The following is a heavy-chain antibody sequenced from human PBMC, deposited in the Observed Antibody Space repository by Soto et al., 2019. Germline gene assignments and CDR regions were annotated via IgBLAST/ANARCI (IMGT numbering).Heavy chain of an antibody. CDR1: GDSISSGGYY. Sequence: KSSETLSLTCTVSGDSISSGGYYWSWIRQHPGKGLEWIGYIYSSGRTYYNASLKSRVTMSVDTSNNQFSLKLNSVTAADTAVYYCARAQTYYYEYSAGGAFDFWGLGTMVTVSS. J-gene: IGHJ3*01. D-gene: IGHD3-22*01. CDR3: ARAQTYYYEYSAGGAFDF. CDR2: IYSSGRT. V-gene: IGHV4-31*03.